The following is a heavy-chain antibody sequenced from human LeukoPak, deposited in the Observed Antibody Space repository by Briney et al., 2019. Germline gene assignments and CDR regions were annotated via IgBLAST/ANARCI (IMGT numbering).Heavy chain of an antibody. CDR3: ARFSRFTGYNWFDP. Sequence: SETLSLTCAVCGGSFSGYYWSWIRQPPGKGMEWIGEINHSGSTNYNPSLKGRVTISVDTSKNQFSLKLSSVTAADTAVYYCARFSRFTGYNWFDPWGQGTLVTVSS. CDR2: INHSGST. J-gene: IGHJ5*02. D-gene: IGHD3-3*01. CDR1: GGSFSGYY. V-gene: IGHV4-34*01.